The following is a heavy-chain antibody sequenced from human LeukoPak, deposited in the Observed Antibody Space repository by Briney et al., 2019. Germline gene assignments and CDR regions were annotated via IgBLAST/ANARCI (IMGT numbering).Heavy chain of an antibody. CDR3: ARGRASLVPARNWFDP. J-gene: IGHJ5*02. CDR2: ISAYNGNT. D-gene: IGHD2-2*01. Sequence: GASVKVSCKASGYTFTSYGISWVRQAPGQGLEWMGWISAYNGNTNYAQKLQGRVTMTTDTSTSTAYMELRSLRSDDTAVYYCARGRASLVPARNWFDPWGQGTLVTVSS. V-gene: IGHV1-18*01. CDR1: GYTFTSYG.